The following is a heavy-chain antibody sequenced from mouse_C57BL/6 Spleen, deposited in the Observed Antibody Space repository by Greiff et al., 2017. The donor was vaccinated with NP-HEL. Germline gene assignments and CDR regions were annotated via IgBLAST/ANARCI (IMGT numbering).Heavy chain of an antibody. D-gene: IGHD1-1*01. CDR2: IYPGSGST. CDR1: GYTFTSYW. V-gene: IGHV1-55*01. CDR3: ARRYYGSSYGGYFDV. J-gene: IGHJ1*03. Sequence: QVQLQQPGAELVKPGASVKMSCKASGYTFTSYWITWVKQRPGQGLEWIGDIYPGSGSTNYNEKFKSKATLTVDTSSSTAYMQLSSLTSEDSAVYYCARRYYGSSYGGYFDVWGTGTTVTVSS.